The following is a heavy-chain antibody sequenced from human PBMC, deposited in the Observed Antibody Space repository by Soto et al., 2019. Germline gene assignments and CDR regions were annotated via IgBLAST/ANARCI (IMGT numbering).Heavy chain of an antibody. J-gene: IGHJ6*03. V-gene: IGHV3-23*01. CDR3: AKDPHGSGNYYYYYYMDV. D-gene: IGHD3-10*01. Sequence: GGSLRLSCAASGFTFSSYAMSWVRQAPGKGLEWVSAISGSGGSTYYADSVKGRFTISRDNSKNTLYLQMNSLRAEGTAVYYCAKDPHGSGNYYYYYYMDVWGKGTTVTVSS. CDR2: ISGSGGST. CDR1: GFTFSSYA.